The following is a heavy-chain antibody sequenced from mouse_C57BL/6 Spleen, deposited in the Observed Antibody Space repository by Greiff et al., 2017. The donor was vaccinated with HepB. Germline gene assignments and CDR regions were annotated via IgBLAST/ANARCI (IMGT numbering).Heavy chain of an antibody. CDR1: GFNIKDDY. Sequence: EVQLQQSGAELVRPGASVKLSCTASGFNIKDDYMHWVKQRPEQGLEWIGWIDPENGDTEYASKFQGKATITADTSSNTAYLQLSSLTSEATAVYYCTTDGSSYAWFAYWGQGTLVTVSA. V-gene: IGHV14-4*01. D-gene: IGHD1-1*01. CDR2: IDPENGDT. J-gene: IGHJ3*01. CDR3: TTDGSSYAWFAY.